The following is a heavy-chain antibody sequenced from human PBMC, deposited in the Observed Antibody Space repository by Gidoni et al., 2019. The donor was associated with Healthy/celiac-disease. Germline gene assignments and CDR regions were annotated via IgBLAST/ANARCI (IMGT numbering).Heavy chain of an antibody. Sequence: QVQLQESGPGLVKPSEPLSLTCTVSVGSISSYYWSWIRQPPGKGLEWIGYIYYSGSTNYNPSLKSRVTISVDTSKNQFSLKLSSVTAADTAVYYCARDFGPDYGDSGYYYYGMDVWGQGTTVTVSS. V-gene: IGHV4-59*01. CDR3: ARDFGPDYGDSGYYYYGMDV. J-gene: IGHJ6*02. CDR1: VGSISSYY. D-gene: IGHD4-17*01. CDR2: IYYSGST.